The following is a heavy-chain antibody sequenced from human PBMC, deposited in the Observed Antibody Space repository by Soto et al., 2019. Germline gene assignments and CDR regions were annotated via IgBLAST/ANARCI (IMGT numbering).Heavy chain of an antibody. Sequence: QVQLVESGGGVVQPGRSLRLSCAASGFTFSSYTMHWVRQAPGKGLEWVALISYDGSNKYYADSVKGRFTISRDNSKNTLYLQVISLRPDDSSAYYCARLISGTFYCMDVWGRGTTVTVSS. CDR2: ISYDGSNK. D-gene: IGHD1-1*01. CDR1: GFTFSSYT. J-gene: IGHJ6*02. V-gene: IGHV3-30-3*01. CDR3: ARLISGTFYCMDV.